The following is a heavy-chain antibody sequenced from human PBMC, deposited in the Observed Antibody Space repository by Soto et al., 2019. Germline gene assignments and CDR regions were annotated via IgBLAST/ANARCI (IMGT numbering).Heavy chain of an antibody. D-gene: IGHD3-10*01. J-gene: IGHJ4*02. Sequence: QVQLQESGPGLVKPSQTLSLTCTVSGGSISSGGYYWSWIRQHPGKGLEWIGYIYYSGSTYYNPSLKSRVTISVDTSKNQFSLKLSSVTAADTAVYYCAREVTMVRGVILTLGYYFDYWGQGTLVTVSS. CDR2: IYYSGST. CDR3: AREVTMVRGVILTLGYYFDY. V-gene: IGHV4-31*03. CDR1: GGSISSGGYY.